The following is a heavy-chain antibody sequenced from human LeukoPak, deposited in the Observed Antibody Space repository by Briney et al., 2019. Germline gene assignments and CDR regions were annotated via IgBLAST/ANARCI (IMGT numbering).Heavy chain of an antibody. CDR2: INPSGGST. V-gene: IGHV1-46*01. D-gene: IGHD4-23*01. CDR1: RYTFTNYY. CDR3: ARDLAGGNSVSSVYY. J-gene: IGHJ4*02. Sequence: ASVKVSCKASRYTFTNYYIHWVRQAPGQGLEWMGIINPSGGSTSYAQKFQGRVTMTRDTSTSTVYMEVSRLRSDDTAVYYCARDLAGGNSVSSVYYWGQGTLVTVSS.